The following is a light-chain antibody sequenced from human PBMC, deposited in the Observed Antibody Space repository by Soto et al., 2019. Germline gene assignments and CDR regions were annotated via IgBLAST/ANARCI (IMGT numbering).Light chain of an antibody. V-gene: IGKV3-11*01. J-gene: IGKJ5*01. CDR2: DAS. Sequence: EIVFTQSPGTLSLSPGERATPSCRAVQSVSNNYLAWYQQKPGQAPRLLIYDASNRATGIPARFSGSGSGTDFTLTISSLEPEDFAVYYCQQRSNWPPITFGQGTRLEIK. CDR1: QSVSNNY. CDR3: QQRSNWPPIT.